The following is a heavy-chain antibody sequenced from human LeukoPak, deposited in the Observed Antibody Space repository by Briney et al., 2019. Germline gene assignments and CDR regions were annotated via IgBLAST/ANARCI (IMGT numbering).Heavy chain of an antibody. CDR1: GFTFSSYA. Sequence: PGGSLRLSCAASGFTFSSYAMSWVRQAPGKGLEWVSAISGSGGSTYYADSVKGRFTISRDNSKNTLYLQMNSLRVEDTAVYYCAKSIRGLLWFGEPAFDAFDIWGQGTMVTVSS. J-gene: IGHJ3*02. CDR2: ISGSGGST. V-gene: IGHV3-23*01. CDR3: AKSIRGLLWFGEPAFDAFDI. D-gene: IGHD3-10*01.